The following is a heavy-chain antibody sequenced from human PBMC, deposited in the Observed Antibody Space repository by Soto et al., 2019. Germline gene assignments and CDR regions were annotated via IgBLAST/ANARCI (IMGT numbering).Heavy chain of an antibody. CDR1: GGSISSGGDY. D-gene: IGHD3-22*01. Sequence: QVQLQESGPGLVKPSQTLSLTCTVSGGSISSGGDYWIWIRQHPGKGLEWIGYIYYSGSTYYNPSLKFRVTISVDTSKNQFSLKMSSVTAADTALYYCARVKYYYDSSGYYYYYGMDVWGQGTTVTVSS. V-gene: IGHV4-31*03. CDR3: ARVKYYYDSSGYYYYYGMDV. CDR2: IYYSGST. J-gene: IGHJ6*02.